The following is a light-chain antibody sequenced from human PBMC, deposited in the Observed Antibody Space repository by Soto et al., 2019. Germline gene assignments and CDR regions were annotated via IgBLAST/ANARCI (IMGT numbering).Light chain of an antibody. CDR2: DAS. Sequence: EIVLTQSPATLSLSPGERAALSCRASQSVSRFLAWYQRKPGQAPRLLIYDASNRATGIPARFSGSGSGTDFTLTISSLEPEDFAVYYCQQRSDWPQFTFGQGTRLEIK. CDR1: QSVSRF. CDR3: QQRSDWPQFT. J-gene: IGKJ5*01. V-gene: IGKV3-11*01.